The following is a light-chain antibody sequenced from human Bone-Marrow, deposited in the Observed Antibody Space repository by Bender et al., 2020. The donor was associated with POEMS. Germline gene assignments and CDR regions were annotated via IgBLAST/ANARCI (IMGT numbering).Light chain of an antibody. CDR3: CSYAGSRTLAWV. J-gene: IGLJ3*02. CDR2: EVS. CDR1: TSDVGSYNL. V-gene: IGLV2-23*02. Sequence: QSALTQPASVSGSPGQSITISCTGTTSDVGSYNLVSWYQQHPGKAPKLMIYEVSKRPSGVPDRFSGSKSGNTASLTISGLQAEDEADYYCCSYAGSRTLAWVFGGGTKLTVL.